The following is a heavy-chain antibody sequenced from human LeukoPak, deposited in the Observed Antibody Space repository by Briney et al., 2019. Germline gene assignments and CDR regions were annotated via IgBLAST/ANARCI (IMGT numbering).Heavy chain of an antibody. CDR3: ARGAASGSYFPDY. CDR1: GFTFSNAW. Sequence: GGSLRLSCAASGFTFSNAWMSWVRQAPGKGLEWVSAISGSGGSTYYADSVKGRFTISRDNSKNTLYLQMNSLRAEDTAVYYCARGAASGSYFPDYWGQGTLVTVSS. J-gene: IGHJ4*02. D-gene: IGHD3-10*01. CDR2: ISGSGGST. V-gene: IGHV3-23*01.